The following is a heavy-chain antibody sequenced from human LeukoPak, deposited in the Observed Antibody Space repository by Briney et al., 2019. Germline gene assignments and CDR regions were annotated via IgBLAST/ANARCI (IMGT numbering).Heavy chain of an antibody. CDR3: AREDATAFDY. V-gene: IGHV3-23*01. CDR1: GFTFSSFA. Sequence: GGSLRLSCAAPGFTFSSFAMNWGRQAPGKGLEWVSIISGSGDTTHYTDSVKGRFTVSRDNSKNTLYLQMNSLRAEDTAVYYCAREDATAFDYWGQGTLVTVSS. D-gene: IGHD1-26*01. CDR2: ISGSGDTT. J-gene: IGHJ4*02.